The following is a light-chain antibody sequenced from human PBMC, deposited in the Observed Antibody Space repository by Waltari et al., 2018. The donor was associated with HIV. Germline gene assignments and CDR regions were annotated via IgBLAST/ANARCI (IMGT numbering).Light chain of an antibody. J-gene: IGLJ2*01. CDR2: KDT. CDR1: KLPEKY. Sequence: SYELTQPSSVSVSPGQTARITCSGDKLPEKYARWFQQRPGPAPVLLIYKDTERPSWISWRFSVSSSGTTVTLTITGAQVEDEADYYCYSTSDDNVVFGGGTKLMVL. CDR3: YSTSDDNVV. V-gene: IGLV3-27*01.